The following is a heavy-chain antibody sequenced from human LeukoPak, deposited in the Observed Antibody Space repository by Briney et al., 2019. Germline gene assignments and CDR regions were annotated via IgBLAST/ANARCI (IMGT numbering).Heavy chain of an antibody. CDR2: IYSYDSDT. CDR3: ARDVGYTAYNTDD. CDR1: GYSFTSYW. D-gene: IGHD5-12*01. J-gene: IGHJ4*02. V-gene: IGHV5-51*01. Sequence: GESLKISCKACGYSFTSYWIVWVRHMPGKGLECMGIIYSYDSDTRYSPSFQGQVTISADKSISTSYLQWRNPTASDTAMYYCARDVGYTAYNTDDWGQGTLVTVSS.